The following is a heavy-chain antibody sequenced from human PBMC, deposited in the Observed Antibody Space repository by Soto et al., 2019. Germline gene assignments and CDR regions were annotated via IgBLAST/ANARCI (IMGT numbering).Heavy chain of an antibody. CDR3: AGTPDFWSGYYTDWYY. J-gene: IGHJ4*02. Sequence: SETLSLTGTVSGASISSYYWSWIRQPPGKGLEWIGYIYYSGSTNYNPSLKSRVTISVDTSKNQFSLKLSSVTAADTAVYYCAGTPDFWSGYYTDWYYWGQGTLVTVSS. D-gene: IGHD3-3*01. V-gene: IGHV4-59*01. CDR1: GASISSYY. CDR2: IYYSGST.